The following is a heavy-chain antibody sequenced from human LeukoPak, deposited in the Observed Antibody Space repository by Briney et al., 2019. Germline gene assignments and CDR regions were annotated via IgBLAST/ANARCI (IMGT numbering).Heavy chain of an antibody. Sequence: PSETLSLTCTVSGGSISSGYYWGWIRQPPGKGLEWIGSIYHSGSTYYNPSLKSRVTISVDTSKNQFSLKLSSVTAADTAVYYCASLGHHDYSTNFDYWGQGTLVTVSS. CDR1: GGSISSGYY. V-gene: IGHV4-38-2*02. CDR2: IYHSGST. D-gene: IGHD4-11*01. J-gene: IGHJ4*02. CDR3: ASLGHHDYSTNFDY.